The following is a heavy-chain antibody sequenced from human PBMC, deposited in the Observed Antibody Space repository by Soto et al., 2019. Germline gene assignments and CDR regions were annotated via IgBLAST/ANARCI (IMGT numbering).Heavy chain of an antibody. CDR2: MNPNSGDT. V-gene: IGHV1-8*01. CDR3: ARVNYYGSGSYEDFLYYYVLDV. J-gene: IGHJ6*02. D-gene: IGHD3-10*01. Sequence: QVQLVQSGAEVKKPGASVKVSCKASGYTFSTYDINWVRQAPGQGLEWMGWMNPNSGDTGYAQKFLGRVTMTRDSSIRTVYMELSSLRSEDTAVYYCARVNYYGSGSYEDFLYYYVLDVWGQGTTVTVSS. CDR1: GYTFSTYD.